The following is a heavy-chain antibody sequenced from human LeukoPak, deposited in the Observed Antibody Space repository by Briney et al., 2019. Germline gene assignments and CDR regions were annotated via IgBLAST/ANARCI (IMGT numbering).Heavy chain of an antibody. J-gene: IGHJ3*01. CDR3: ARDRVRKGNAFDL. Sequence: ASVKVSCRASGYLFSSHGINWVRQAPGQGLEWMGWISGHNGNTKSAQKFQDRITMTTETSTTTVYMELRSLRFDDTAVYYCARDRVRKGNAFDLWGQGTMVTVSS. D-gene: IGHD3-10*01. V-gene: IGHV1-18*01. CDR1: GYLFSSHG. CDR2: ISGHNGNT.